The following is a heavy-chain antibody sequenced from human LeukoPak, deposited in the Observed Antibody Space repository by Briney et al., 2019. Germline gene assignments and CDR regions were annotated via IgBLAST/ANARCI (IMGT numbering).Heavy chain of an antibody. Sequence: GGSLRLSCAASGFTFSTYSMNWVRQAPGKGLEWLSYIDSDTPTIYYADSVKGRFTISRDNAKNSLYLQMNSLRAEDTAVYYCAKARNYILWFLDYWGQGTLVTVSS. J-gene: IGHJ4*02. CDR2: IDSDTPTI. CDR3: AKARNYILWFLDY. CDR1: GFTFSTYS. D-gene: IGHD3-9*01. V-gene: IGHV3-48*01.